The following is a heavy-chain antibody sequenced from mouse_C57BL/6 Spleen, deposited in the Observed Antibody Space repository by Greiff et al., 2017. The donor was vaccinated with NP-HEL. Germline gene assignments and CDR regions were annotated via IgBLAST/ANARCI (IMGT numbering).Heavy chain of an antibody. CDR3: ARRGYDGYYGWYFDV. Sequence: QVQLKQPGAELVKPGASVKLSCKASGYTFTSYWMQWVKQRPGQGLEWIGEIDPSDSYTNYNQKFKGKATLTVDTSSSTAYMQLSSLTSEDSAVYYCARRGYDGYYGWYFDVWGTGTTVTVSS. V-gene: IGHV1-50*01. D-gene: IGHD2-3*01. CDR1: GYTFTSYW. J-gene: IGHJ1*03. CDR2: IDPSDSYT.